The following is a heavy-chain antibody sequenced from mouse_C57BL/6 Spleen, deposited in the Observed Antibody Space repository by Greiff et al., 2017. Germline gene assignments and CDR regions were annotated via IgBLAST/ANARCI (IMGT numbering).Heavy chain of an antibody. J-gene: IGHJ1*03. CDR1: GFTFSDYG. Sequence: EVKLMESGGGLVKPGGSLKLSCAASGFTFSDYGMHWVRQAPEKGLEWVAYISSGSSTIYYADTVKGRFTISRDNAKNTLFLQMTSLRAEDTAMYYCARSWYFDVWGTGTTVTVSS. CDR2: ISSGSSTI. V-gene: IGHV5-17*01. CDR3: ARSWYFDV.